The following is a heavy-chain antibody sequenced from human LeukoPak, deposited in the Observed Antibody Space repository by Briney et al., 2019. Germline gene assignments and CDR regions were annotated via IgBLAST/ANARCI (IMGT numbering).Heavy chain of an antibody. V-gene: IGHV4-34*01. D-gene: IGHD3-3*01. CDR1: GGSFSGYY. J-gene: IGHJ4*02. CDR3: ARYYDFWSGYFDY. Sequence: SETLSLTCAVYGGSFSGYYWSWIRQPPGKGLEWIGSIYYSGSTYYNPSLKSRVTISVDTSKNQFSLKLSSVTAADTAVYYCARYYDFWSGYFDYWGQGTLVTVSS. CDR2: IYYSGST.